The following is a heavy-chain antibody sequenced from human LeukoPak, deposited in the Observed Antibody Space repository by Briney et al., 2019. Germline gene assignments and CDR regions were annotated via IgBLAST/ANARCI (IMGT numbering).Heavy chain of an antibody. CDR3: AKGPMIVVSYFDY. CDR2: ISGSGFT. Sequence: PGGSLRLSCAASGFTFSSYAMSWVRQAPGKGLEWVSAISGSGFTYYADSVKGRFTISRDNSKNTLYLQMNSLRAEDTAVYYCAKGPMIVVSYFDYWGQGTLVTVSS. CDR1: GFTFSSYA. J-gene: IGHJ4*02. D-gene: IGHD3-22*01. V-gene: IGHV3-23*01.